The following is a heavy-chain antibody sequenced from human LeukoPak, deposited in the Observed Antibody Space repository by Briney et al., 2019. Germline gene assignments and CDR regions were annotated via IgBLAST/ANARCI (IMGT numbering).Heavy chain of an antibody. J-gene: IGHJ5*02. V-gene: IGHV6-1*01. CDR2: TYYRSKWYN. Sequence: SQTLSLTCAISGDSVSSNSAAWNWIRQSPSRGLEWLGRTYYRSKWYNDYAVSVKSRITINPDTSENQFSLQLNSVTPEDTAVYYCARGGIRFLEWLLRFDPWGQGTLVTVSS. D-gene: IGHD3-3*01. CDR1: GDSVSSNSAA. CDR3: ARGGIRFLEWLLRFDP.